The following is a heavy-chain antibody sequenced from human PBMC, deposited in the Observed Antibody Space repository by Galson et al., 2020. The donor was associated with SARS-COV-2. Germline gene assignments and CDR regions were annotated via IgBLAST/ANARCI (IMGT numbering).Heavy chain of an antibody. D-gene: IGHD3-10*01. J-gene: IGHJ4*02. CDR1: GVSVSSGLYY. V-gene: IGHV4-31*03. CDR2: IYSNGST. Sequence: ASETLSLTCTVSGVSVSSGLYYWSWIRQHPGKGLEWIGYIYSNGSTYYSPSLKSRISISADTSKNQFSLKLSSMTAADTAVYYCARGEGRITLTRGVIVGFDQWGQGTLVTVSS. CDR3: ARGEGRITLTRGVIVGFDQ.